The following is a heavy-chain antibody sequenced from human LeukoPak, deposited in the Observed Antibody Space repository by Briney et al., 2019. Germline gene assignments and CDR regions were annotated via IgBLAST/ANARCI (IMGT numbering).Heavy chain of an antibody. V-gene: IGHV1-2*06. CDR1: GYTFTGYY. CDR2: INPNSGGT. CDR3: ARTHRKQWLANYFDY. D-gene: IGHD6-19*01. J-gene: IGHJ4*02. Sequence: GASVKVSCKASGYTFTGYYMHWVRQAPGQGLEWMGRINPNSGGTNYAQKFQGRVTMTRNTSISTAYMELSSLRSEDTAVYYCARTHRKQWLANYFDYWGQGTLVTVSS.